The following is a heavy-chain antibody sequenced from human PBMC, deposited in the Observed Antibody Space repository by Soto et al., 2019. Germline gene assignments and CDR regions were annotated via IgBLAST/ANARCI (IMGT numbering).Heavy chain of an antibody. V-gene: IGHV1-2*04. J-gene: IGHJ6*02. CDR3: ARDILLRFLEEPNYYYYYGMDV. D-gene: IGHD3-3*01. CDR1: GYTFTGYY. CDR2: INPNSGGT. Sequence: QGESLKISCKASGYTFTGYYMHWVRQAPGQGLEWMGWINPNSGGTNYAQKFQGWVTMTRDTSISTAYMELSRLRSDDTAVYYCARDILLRFLEEPNYYYYYGMDVWGQGTTVTVSS.